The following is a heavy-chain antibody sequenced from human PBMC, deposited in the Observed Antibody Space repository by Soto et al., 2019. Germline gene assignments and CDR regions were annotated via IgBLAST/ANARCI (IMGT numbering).Heavy chain of an antibody. D-gene: IGHD6-6*01. CDR1: GFTFSSYP. CDR3: ANSYWSSSVVGYGDYYSYSGMDV. V-gene: IGHV3-23*01. CDR2: ISGSGGST. Sequence: EVQLLESGGGLVQPGGSLRLSCAASGFTFSSYPMSWVRQAPGKGLEWVSAISGSGGSTYYADSVKGRLTISRDNSKKTLYLQMNSLRAEDTAVYYCANSYWSSSVVGYGDYYSYSGMDVWGQGNRVTVSS. J-gene: IGHJ6*02.